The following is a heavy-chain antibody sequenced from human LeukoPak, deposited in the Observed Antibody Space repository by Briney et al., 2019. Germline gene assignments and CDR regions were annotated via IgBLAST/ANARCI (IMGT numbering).Heavy chain of an antibody. Sequence: ASAKVSCKASGYTFTSYYMHWVRQAPGQGLEWMGIINPSGGSTSYAQKFQGRVTMTRDTSTSTVYMELSSLRSEDTAVYYCARAGGVNNWFDPWGQGTLVTVSS. CDR3: ARAGGVNNWFDP. D-gene: IGHD3-10*01. V-gene: IGHV1-46*01. CDR2: INPSGGST. CDR1: GYTFTSYY. J-gene: IGHJ5*02.